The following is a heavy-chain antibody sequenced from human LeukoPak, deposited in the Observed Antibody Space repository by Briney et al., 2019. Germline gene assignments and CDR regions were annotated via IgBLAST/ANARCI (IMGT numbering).Heavy chain of an antibody. V-gene: IGHV3-74*01. J-gene: IGHJ4*02. CDR3: ARVFWETVNTGYYSDF. CDR2: INTDGSST. Sequence: GGSLRLSCAASGFTFSSYWMHWVRQAPGKGLVWVSRINTDGSSTSYADSVKGRFTISRDNAKNTLYLQMNSLRAEDTAVYYCARVFWETVNTGYYSDFWGPGTLVTVSS. D-gene: IGHD3-22*01. CDR1: GFTFSSYW.